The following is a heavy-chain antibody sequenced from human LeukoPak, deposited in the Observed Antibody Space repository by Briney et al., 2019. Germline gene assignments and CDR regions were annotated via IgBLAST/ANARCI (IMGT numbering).Heavy chain of an antibody. CDR1: GFTFDDYG. V-gene: IGHV3-23*01. CDR3: AKENGAAVISHFDY. CDR2: ISGSGGNT. D-gene: IGHD2-21*01. J-gene: IGHJ4*02. Sequence: RPGGSLRLSCAASGFTFDDYGMSWVRQAPGKGLEWVSGISGSGGNTFYADSVKGRFTISRDNSKNTLYLQMNSLRAEDTAVYYCAKENGAAVISHFDYWGQGTLVTVSS.